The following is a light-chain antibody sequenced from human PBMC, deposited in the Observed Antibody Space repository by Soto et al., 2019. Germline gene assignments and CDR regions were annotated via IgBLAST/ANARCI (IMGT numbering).Light chain of an antibody. CDR1: SSDVGGYNY. J-gene: IGLJ2*01. CDR2: DVS. V-gene: IGLV2-14*03. CDR3: SSYTSRSTVL. Sequence: QSALTQPASVSGSPGQSITISCTGTSSDVGGYNYVSWYQHHPGKAPKLMIYDVSNRPSGVSNRFSGSKSSNTASLTISGLQAEDEADYYCSSYTSRSTVLFGGGTKLTVL.